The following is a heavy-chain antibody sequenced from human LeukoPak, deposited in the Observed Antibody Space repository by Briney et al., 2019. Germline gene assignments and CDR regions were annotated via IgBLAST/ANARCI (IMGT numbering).Heavy chain of an antibody. Sequence: SETLSLTCTVSGGSISSYYWSWIRQPPGKGLEWIGYIYYSGSTYYNPSLQSRVTISVDTSKNQFSLKLTSVTAADTAVYYCKYCSSTSCRDYWGQGTLVTVSS. CDR3: KYCSSTSCRDY. CDR2: IYYSGST. J-gene: IGHJ4*02. V-gene: IGHV4-59*04. CDR1: GGSISSYY. D-gene: IGHD2-2*01.